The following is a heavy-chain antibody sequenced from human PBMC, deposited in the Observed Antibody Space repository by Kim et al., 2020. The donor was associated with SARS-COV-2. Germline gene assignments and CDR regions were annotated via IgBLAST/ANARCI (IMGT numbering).Heavy chain of an antibody. D-gene: IGHD3-3*01. CDR1: GGSISSSSYY. CDR2: IYYSGST. Sequence: SETLSLTCTVSGGSISSSSYYWGWIRQPPGKGLEWIGSIYYSGSTYYNPSLKSRVTISVDTSKNQFSLKLSSVTAADTAVYYCARHSWVDDFWSGYYGLNYYGMDVWGQGTTVTVSS. CDR3: ARHSWVDDFWSGYYGLNYYGMDV. V-gene: IGHV4-39*01. J-gene: IGHJ6*02.